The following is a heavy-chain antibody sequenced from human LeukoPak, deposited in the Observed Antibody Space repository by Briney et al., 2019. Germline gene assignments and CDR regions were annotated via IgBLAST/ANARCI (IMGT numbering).Heavy chain of an antibody. Sequence: GGSLRLSCAASGFTFSSYSMNWVRQAPGKGLEWVSSISSTSSYIYYADSVKGRLTISRDNAKNSLYLQMNSLRAEDTAVYYCASWSGSYPYYFDYWGQGTLVTVSS. CDR3: ASWSGSYPYYFDY. V-gene: IGHV3-21*01. CDR2: ISSTSSYI. CDR1: GFTFSSYS. J-gene: IGHJ4*02. D-gene: IGHD1-26*01.